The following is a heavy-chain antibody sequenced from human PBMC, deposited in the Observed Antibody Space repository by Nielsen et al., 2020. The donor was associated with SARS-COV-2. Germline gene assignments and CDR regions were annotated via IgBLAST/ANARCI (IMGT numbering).Heavy chain of an antibody. CDR3: AIFIAAAGLTDY. CDR2: ISGSGGST. J-gene: IGHJ4*02. D-gene: IGHD6-13*01. CDR1: GFTFSSYA. V-gene: IGHV3-23*01. Sequence: GGSLRLSCAASGFTFSSYAMSWVRQAPGKGLEWVSAISGSGGSTYYADSVKGRFTISRDNSKNTLYLQMNSLRAEDTAVYYCAIFIAAAGLTDYWGQGTLVTVSS.